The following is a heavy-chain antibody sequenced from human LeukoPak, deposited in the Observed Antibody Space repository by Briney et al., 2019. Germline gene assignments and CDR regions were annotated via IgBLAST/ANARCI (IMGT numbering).Heavy chain of an antibody. J-gene: IGHJ5*02. V-gene: IGHV3-30*02. CDR1: GFTFSSYG. CDR2: IRYDGSNK. Sequence: GGSLRLSCAASGFTFSSYGMHWVRQAPGKGLEWVALIRYDGSNKYYADSVKGRFTISRDNSKNTLYLQMNSLRAEDTAVYYCAKDLNPHYSRDWFDPWGQGTLVTVSS. D-gene: IGHD4-11*01. CDR3: AKDLNPHYSRDWFDP.